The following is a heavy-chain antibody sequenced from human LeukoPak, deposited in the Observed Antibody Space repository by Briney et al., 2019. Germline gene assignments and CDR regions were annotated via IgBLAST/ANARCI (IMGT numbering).Heavy chain of an antibody. Sequence: GGSLRLSCAASGFTVSSNYMSWVRQAPGKGLEWVSYISSSSSTIYYADSVKGRFTISRDNAKNSLYLQMNSLRAEDTAVYYCATPLSIALYDAFDIWGQGTMVTVSS. CDR2: ISSSSSTI. J-gene: IGHJ3*02. CDR3: ATPLSIALYDAFDI. CDR1: GFTVSSNY. V-gene: IGHV3-48*01. D-gene: IGHD2/OR15-2a*01.